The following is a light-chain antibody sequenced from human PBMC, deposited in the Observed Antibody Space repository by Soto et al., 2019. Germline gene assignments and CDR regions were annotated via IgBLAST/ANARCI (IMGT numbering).Light chain of an antibody. Sequence: DIQMTQSPSTLSASVGDRVTITCRASQSISSWLAWYQQKPGKAPKLLIYDASSLESGVPSRFSGSVSGTDFTLTISSLEPEDFAVYYCQQRRSWPITFGQGTRLEI. J-gene: IGKJ5*01. CDR2: DAS. CDR1: QSISSW. CDR3: QQRRSWPIT. V-gene: IGKV1-5*01.